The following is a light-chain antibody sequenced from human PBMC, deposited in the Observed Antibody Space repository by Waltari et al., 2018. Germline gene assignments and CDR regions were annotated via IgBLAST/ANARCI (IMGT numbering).Light chain of an antibody. CDR1: SSDVGGYNY. CDR2: DVS. CDR3: SSYTSSSIVV. V-gene: IGLV2-14*03. Sequence: QSALTQPASVSGSPGQSITISCTGTSSDVGGYNYVSWYQQHPGKAPKLMIYDVSNRPAGVSNRFSGSKSGNTASLTISGLQAEDEADYYGSSYTSSSIVVFGGGTKLTDL. J-gene: IGLJ2*01.